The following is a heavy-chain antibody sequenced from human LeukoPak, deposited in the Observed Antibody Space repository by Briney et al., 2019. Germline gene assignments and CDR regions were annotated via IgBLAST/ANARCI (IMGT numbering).Heavy chain of an antibody. CDR2: ISGSDTST. V-gene: IGHV3-23*01. CDR3: TKARSASSSSCYNY. CDR1: GFTFSNYS. Sequence: GGSLRLSCAATGFTFSNYSMTWVRQAPGKGLEWVSSISGSDTSTYYADSVKGRFTISRDNSKNTLELQMDSLRAEDTAVYYCTKARSASSSSCYNYWGQGILVTVSS. J-gene: IGHJ4*02. D-gene: IGHD2-2*02.